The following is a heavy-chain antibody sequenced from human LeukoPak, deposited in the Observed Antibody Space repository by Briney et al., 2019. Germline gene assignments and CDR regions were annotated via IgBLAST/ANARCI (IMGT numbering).Heavy chain of an antibody. V-gene: IGHV4-39*07. J-gene: IGHJ4*02. D-gene: IGHD6-6*01. Sequence: SETLSLTCTVSGGSISSSNYYWSWIRQPPGKGLEWIGSIYYSGSTYYNPSLKSRVTISVDTSKNQFSLKLSSVTAADTAVYYCARGQLVPETYFDYWGQGTLVTVSS. CDR1: GGSISSSNYY. CDR2: IYYSGST. CDR3: ARGQLVPETYFDY.